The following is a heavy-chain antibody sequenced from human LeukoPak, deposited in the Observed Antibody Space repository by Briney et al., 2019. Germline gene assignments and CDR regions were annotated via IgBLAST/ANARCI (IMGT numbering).Heavy chain of an antibody. CDR1: GFTVSSYG. Sequence: GGTLRLSCAASGFTVSSYGMSWVRQAPGKGLEWVSAISGSGGSTYYADSVKGRFTISRDNSKNTLYLQMNSLRAEDTAVYYCARVSLQDWFDPWGQGTLVTVSS. CDR2: ISGSGGST. D-gene: IGHD4-11*01. CDR3: ARVSLQDWFDP. J-gene: IGHJ5*02. V-gene: IGHV3-23*01.